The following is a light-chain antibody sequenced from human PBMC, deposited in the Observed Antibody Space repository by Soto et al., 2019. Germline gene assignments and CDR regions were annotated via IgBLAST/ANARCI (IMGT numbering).Light chain of an antibody. CDR3: QQYNSYRT. Sequence: DIQMTQSPSTLSASVVDRVTLTCRASQSISSWLAWYQQKPGKAPKLLIYDASSLESGVPSRFSGSGSGTEFTLTISSLQPDDFATYYCQQYNSYRTFGQGTKVDI. CDR1: QSISSW. CDR2: DAS. V-gene: IGKV1-5*01. J-gene: IGKJ1*01.